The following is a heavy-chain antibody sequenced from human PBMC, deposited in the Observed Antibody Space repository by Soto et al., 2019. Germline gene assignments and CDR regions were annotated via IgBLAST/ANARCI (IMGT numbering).Heavy chain of an antibody. CDR1: CGSISSSSYY. CDR3: ARDPHEFWTSYWFDP. CDR2: IYYSGST. D-gene: IGHD3-3*01. Sequence: PSETLSLTCTVSCGSISSSSYYWGWIRQPPGKGLEWIGSIYYSGSTYYNPSLKSRVTLTTDTSTSTAYMELRSLRSDDTAIYYCARDPHEFWTSYWFDPWGQGTPVTVSS. J-gene: IGHJ5*02. V-gene: IGHV4-39*07.